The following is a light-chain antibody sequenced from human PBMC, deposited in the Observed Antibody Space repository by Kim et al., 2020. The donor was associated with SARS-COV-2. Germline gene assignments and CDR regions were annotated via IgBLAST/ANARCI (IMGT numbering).Light chain of an antibody. V-gene: IGLV2-11*01. Sequence: QSALTQPRSVSGSPGQSVTISCTGTSSDVGGYNYVSWYQQHPGKAPKLMIYDVSKRPSGVPDRFSGSKSGNTASLTISGLQAEDEADYYCCSYAFGGGTQLTVL. CDR3: CSYA. CDR2: DVS. J-gene: IGLJ2*01. CDR1: SSDVGGYNY.